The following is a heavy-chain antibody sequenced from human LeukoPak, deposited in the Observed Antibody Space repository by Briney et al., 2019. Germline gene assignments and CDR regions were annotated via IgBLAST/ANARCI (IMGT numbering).Heavy chain of an antibody. V-gene: IGHV1-69*05. CDR1: GGTFSSYA. CDR3: ATSGTMVRGVHFDY. J-gene: IGHJ4*02. Sequence: SVKVSCKASGGTFSSYAISWVRQAPGQGLEWMGGIIPIFGTANYAQKFQGRVTITTDESTSTAYMELSSLRSEDTAVYYCATSGTMVRGVHFDYWGQGTLVTVSS. D-gene: IGHD3-10*01. CDR2: IIPIFGTA.